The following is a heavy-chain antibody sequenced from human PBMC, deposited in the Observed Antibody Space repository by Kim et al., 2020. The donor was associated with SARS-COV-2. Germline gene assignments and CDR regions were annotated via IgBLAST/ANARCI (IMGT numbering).Heavy chain of an antibody. CDR3: ARVIVGTTISIDY. J-gene: IGHJ4*02. V-gene: IGHV1-18*01. CDR2: ISAYNGHT. CDR1: GYTFTTYG. D-gene: IGHD1-26*01. Sequence: ASVKVSCKASGYTFTTYGISWVRQAPGQGLEWMGWISAYNGHTNYAQKFRGRVTMTTDTSTSTAYMELRSLRSDDTAVYYCARVIVGTTISIDYWGQGTLVTFSS.